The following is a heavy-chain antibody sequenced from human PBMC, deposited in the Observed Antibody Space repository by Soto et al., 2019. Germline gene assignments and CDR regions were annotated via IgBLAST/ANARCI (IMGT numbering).Heavy chain of an antibody. D-gene: IGHD2-15*01. CDR3: ARSIVVRGQGWFDP. CDR1: GYTFTGYY. Sequence: ASVKVSCKASGYTFTGYYIHWVRQAPGQGLEWMGWINPNSGDTNLAQKFQGRVTMTRDTSISTTYMEVSRLASDDTAAYFCARSIVVRGQGWFDPWGQGTLGTVSS. V-gene: IGHV1-2*02. CDR2: INPNSGDT. J-gene: IGHJ5*02.